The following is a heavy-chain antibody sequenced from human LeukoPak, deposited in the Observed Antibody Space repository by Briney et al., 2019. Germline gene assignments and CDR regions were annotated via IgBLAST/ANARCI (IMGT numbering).Heavy chain of an antibody. D-gene: IGHD6-19*01. V-gene: IGHV4-34*01. CDR3: ASRPQGSRVAVAGTTTTLFDY. CDR1: GGSFSTYY. J-gene: IGHJ4*02. Sequence: SSETLSLTCAVYGGSFSTYYWSWIRQPPGKGLEWIGEINHSGFTNYNPSLKSRVTISVDTSKNQFSLTLSSVTAADTAVYYCASRPQGSRVAVAGTTTTLFDYWGQGTLVTVSS. CDR2: INHSGFT.